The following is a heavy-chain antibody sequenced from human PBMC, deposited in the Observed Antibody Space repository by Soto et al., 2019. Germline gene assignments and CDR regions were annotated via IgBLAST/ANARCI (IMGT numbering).Heavy chain of an antibody. CDR2: ISTADGNT. V-gene: IGHV1-18*01. CDR3: ARWAFASGGWDFGSCDL. J-gene: IGHJ3*01. CDR1: GYTFTNFG. D-gene: IGHD6-19*01. Sequence: QVQLVQSAHEAKKPGASVKVSCKASGYTFTNFGIGWVRQAPGQGPEGMGWISTADGNTNYAQKVQKRITTTTVTSTTTGYKELRTLRADDTAIYYCARWAFASGGWDFGSCDLWSQGTRVTVSS.